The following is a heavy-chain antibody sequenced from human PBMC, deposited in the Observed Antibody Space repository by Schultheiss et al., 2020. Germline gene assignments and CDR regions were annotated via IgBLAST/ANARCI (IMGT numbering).Heavy chain of an antibody. Sequence: GESLKISCAASGFTFSSYGMHWVRQAPGKGLEWVAVISYDGSNKYYADSVKGRFTISRDNSKNTLYLQMNSLRAEDTAVYYCARDLNITMIGVGDVWGQGTTVTVSS. J-gene: IGHJ6*02. CDR1: GFTFSSYG. V-gene: IGHV3-33*05. CDR2: ISYDGSNK. D-gene: IGHD3-22*01. CDR3: ARDLNITMIGVGDV.